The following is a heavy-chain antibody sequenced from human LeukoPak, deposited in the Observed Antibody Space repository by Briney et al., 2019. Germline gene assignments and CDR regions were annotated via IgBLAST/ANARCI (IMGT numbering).Heavy chain of an antibody. CDR1: GXTFSNHG. CDR3: ARDRAARYFDY. V-gene: IGHV3-33*01. CDR2: IWYDGSKK. Sequence: PGGSLRLSCAASGXTFSNHGMHWVRQAPGKGLEWVAVIWYDGSKKYYADAVKGRLTISRDNSKSMLYLDMNSLRAEDTAVYYCARDRAARYFDYWGQGTLVTVSS. J-gene: IGHJ4*02.